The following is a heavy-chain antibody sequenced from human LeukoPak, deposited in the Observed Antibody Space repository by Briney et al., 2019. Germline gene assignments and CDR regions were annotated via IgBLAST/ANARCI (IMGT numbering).Heavy chain of an antibody. D-gene: IGHD1-1*01. J-gene: IGHJ4*02. CDR3: ARAKNNWNDGSFDY. CDR2: IYYSGST. V-gene: IGHV4-59*12. Sequence: SETLSLTCTVSGGSISSYYWSWIRQPPGKGLEWIGYIYYSGSTNYNPSLKSRVTMSVDTSKNQFSLKLSSVTAADTAVYYCARAKNNWNDGSFDYWGQGTLVTVSS. CDR1: GGSISSYY.